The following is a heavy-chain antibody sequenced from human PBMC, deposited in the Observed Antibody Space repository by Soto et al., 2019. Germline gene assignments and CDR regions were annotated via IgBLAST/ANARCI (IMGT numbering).Heavy chain of an antibody. Sequence: PSETLSLTCTVSGGSISSGDYYWSWIRQPPGKGLEWIGYIYYSGSTYYNPSLKSRVTISVDTSKNQFSLKLSSVTAADTAVYYCVRRHGLTVDAYYWGQGTLVTVSS. CDR1: GGSISSGDYY. V-gene: IGHV4-30-4*01. J-gene: IGHJ4*02. CDR2: IYYSGST. D-gene: IGHD2-21*02. CDR3: VRRHGLTVDAYY.